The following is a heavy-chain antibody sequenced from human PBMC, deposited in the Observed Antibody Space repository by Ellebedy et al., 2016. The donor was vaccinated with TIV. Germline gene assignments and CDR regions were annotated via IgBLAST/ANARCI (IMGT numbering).Heavy chain of an antibody. J-gene: IGHJ3*02. CDR1: GGTFTTYA. CDR3: ARCEIGLALEI. V-gene: IGHV1-69*04. Sequence: SVKVSXKASGGTFTTYAISWVRQAPGQGLEWMGRLIPLLGSPTYAQEFQGRLSITADRSTSTAYMELSRLRSEDTAVYYCARCEIGLALEIWGQGTLVTVSS. D-gene: IGHD3-22*01. CDR2: LIPLLGSP.